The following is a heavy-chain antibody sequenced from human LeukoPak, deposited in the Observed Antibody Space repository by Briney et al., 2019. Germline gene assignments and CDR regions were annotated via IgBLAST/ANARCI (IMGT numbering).Heavy chain of an antibody. CDR1: GFTFSSYW. D-gene: IGHD3-10*01. V-gene: IGHV3-7*01. CDR3: ARVVGRIRGIQYYFDY. Sequence: PGGSLRLSCAASGFTFSSYWMSWVRQAPGKGLEWVANIKQDGSEKYYVDSVEGRFTISRDNAKNSLYLQMNSLRAEDTAVYYCARVVGRIRGIQYYFDYWGQGTLVTASS. J-gene: IGHJ4*02. CDR2: IKQDGSEK.